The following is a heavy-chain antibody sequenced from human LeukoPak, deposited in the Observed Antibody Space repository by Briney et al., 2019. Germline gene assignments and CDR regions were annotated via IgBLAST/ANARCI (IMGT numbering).Heavy chain of an antibody. CDR3: TRGGLPPDY. CDR2: ISGGGGST. CDR1: GFTFSTYA. J-gene: IGHJ4*02. Sequence: GGSLRLSCAASGFTFSTYAMNWVRQAPGKGLEWVSAISGGGGSTYYADSVKGRFTISRDNSMNTLYLQMNSLRPEDTAVYYCTRGGLPPDYWGQGTLVTVSS. V-gene: IGHV3-23*01.